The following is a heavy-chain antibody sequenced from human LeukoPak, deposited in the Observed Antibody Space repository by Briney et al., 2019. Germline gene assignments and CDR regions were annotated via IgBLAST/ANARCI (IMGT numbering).Heavy chain of an antibody. CDR1: GYTLTELS. D-gene: IGHD5-18*01. CDR2: ISAYNGNT. J-gene: IGHJ4*02. Sequence: GASVRVVSKVSGYTLTELSMHWVRQAPGQGLEWMGWISAYNGNTNYAQKLQGRVTMTTDTSTSTAYMELRSLRSDDTAVYYCARDRRYSYGNFDYWGQGTLVTVSS. V-gene: IGHV1-18*01. CDR3: ARDRRYSYGNFDY.